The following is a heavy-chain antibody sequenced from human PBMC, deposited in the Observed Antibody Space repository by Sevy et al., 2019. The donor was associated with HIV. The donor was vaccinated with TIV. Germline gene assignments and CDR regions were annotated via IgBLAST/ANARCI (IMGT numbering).Heavy chain of an antibody. V-gene: IGHV5-51*01. J-gene: IGHJ6*02. CDR2: VYPGDADV. CDR1: GYIFTNYW. Sequence: GESLKISCKGSGYIFTNYWITWVRQMPGKGLERMGIVYPGDADVKYNPAFEGHVTMSVDKTITTAYLQWSNLKASDTAIYYCARSASYMDVWGQGTTVTVSS. D-gene: IGHD3-16*01. CDR3: ARSASYMDV.